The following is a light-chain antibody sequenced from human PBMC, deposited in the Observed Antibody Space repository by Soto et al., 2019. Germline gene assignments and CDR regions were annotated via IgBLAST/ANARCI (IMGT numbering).Light chain of an antibody. CDR3: QQYDDYPLT. J-gene: IGKJ4*01. V-gene: IGKV1-5*01. Sequence: DIQMTQSPSTLSAAVGDRVTITCRASQSIRSWLAWYRQKPGKAPKFLIYDASSLESGVPSRFSGSGSGTEFTLTISSLHPDDFATYYCQQYDDYPLTFGGGTKVDIK. CDR1: QSIRSW. CDR2: DAS.